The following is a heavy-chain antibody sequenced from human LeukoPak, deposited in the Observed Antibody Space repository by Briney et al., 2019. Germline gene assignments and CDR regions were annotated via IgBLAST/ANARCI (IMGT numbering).Heavy chain of an antibody. CDR3: ARRDYGGLDAFDI. V-gene: IGHV3-48*03. Sequence: GGSLRLSCAASGFIFSNYEMNWVRQAPGKGLEWVSYISSSGSTIYYADSVKGRFTISRDNAKNSLYLQMNSLRAEDTAVYYCARRDYGGLDAFDIWGQGTMVTVSS. CDR1: GFIFSNYE. D-gene: IGHD4-23*01. J-gene: IGHJ3*02. CDR2: ISSSGSTI.